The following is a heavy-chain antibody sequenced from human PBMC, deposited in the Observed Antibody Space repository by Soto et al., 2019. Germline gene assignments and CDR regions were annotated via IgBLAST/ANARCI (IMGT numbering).Heavy chain of an antibody. CDR2: INDRGSI. CDR1: GGSFSGYY. Sequence: QVQLQQWGAGPLRPLETLSLTCGVSGGSFSGYYWAWIRQSPGKGLEWIGEINDRGSINYNPSLKSRVSISVDPSKNHYSLNLRSVTAADTAVYYCARESHDILTGPPWVWDSDLWGRGTLVTVSS. V-gene: IGHV4-34*01. J-gene: IGHJ2*01. D-gene: IGHD3-9*01. CDR3: ARESHDILTGPPWVWDSDL.